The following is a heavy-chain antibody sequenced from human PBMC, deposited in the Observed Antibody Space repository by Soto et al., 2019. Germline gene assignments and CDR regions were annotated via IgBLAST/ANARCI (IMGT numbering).Heavy chain of an antibody. CDR3: ARSRGDGGAFDI. V-gene: IGHV1-69*02. D-gene: IGHD3-16*01. CDR2: IIPILGIA. Sequence: ASVKVSCKASGGTFSSYTISWVRQAPGQGLEWMGRIIPILGIANYAQKFQGRVTITADKSTSTAYMELSSLRSEDTAVYYCARSRGDGGAFDIWGQGTMVTVSS. CDR1: GGTFSSYT. J-gene: IGHJ3*02.